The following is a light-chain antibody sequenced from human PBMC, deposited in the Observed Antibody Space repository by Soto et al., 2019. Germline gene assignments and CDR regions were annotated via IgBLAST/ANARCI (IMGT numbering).Light chain of an antibody. CDR3: QQYHKVPYT. J-gene: IGKJ2*01. Sequence: DIQMTQSPSTLSASVVARVTITCRASQNIHNWLSWYHQKPGQALMLVIYDAFSLERGVPPSFRGTGSETEFTLTISGLQRDDLATYFCQQYHKVPYTLGQGAKVDSK. CDR1: QNIHNW. CDR2: DAF. V-gene: IGKV1-5*01.